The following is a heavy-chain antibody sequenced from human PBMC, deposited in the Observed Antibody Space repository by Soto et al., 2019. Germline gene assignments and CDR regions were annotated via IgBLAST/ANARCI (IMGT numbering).Heavy chain of an antibody. J-gene: IGHJ4*02. Sequence: GGSLRLSCAASGFTFSSYGMHWVRQAPGKGLEWVAVISYDGSNKYYADSVKGRFTISRDNSKNTLYLQMNSLRAEHTAVYYCAKSSSGWSYFDYWGQGTLVTVSS. CDR3: AKSSSGWSYFDY. D-gene: IGHD6-19*01. CDR2: ISYDGSNK. CDR1: GFTFSSYG. V-gene: IGHV3-30*18.